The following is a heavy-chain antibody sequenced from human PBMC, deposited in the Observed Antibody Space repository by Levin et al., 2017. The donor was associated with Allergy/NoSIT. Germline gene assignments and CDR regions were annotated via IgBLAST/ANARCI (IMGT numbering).Heavy chain of an antibody. V-gene: IGHV3-30-3*01. D-gene: IGHD3-16*01. Sequence: GESLKISCAASGFTFNRSPMHWVRPAPGKGLEWVAVVSYDANTKYYANSVRGRFTISRDNSNNTLSLQMNSLRAEDTAVYYCARDLGGLGVGYFDYWGQGTLVTVSS. J-gene: IGHJ4*02. CDR1: GFTFNRSP. CDR2: VSYDANTK. CDR3: ARDLGGLGVGYFDY.